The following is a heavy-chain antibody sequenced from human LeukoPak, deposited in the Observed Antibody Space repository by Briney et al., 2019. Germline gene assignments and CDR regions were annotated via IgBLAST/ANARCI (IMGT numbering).Heavy chain of an antibody. D-gene: IGHD4-17*01. CDR3: ARVGGDQVGY. Sequence: GGSLRLSCAASGFTFSSYGMHWVRQAPGKGLEWVSVIYNNGNTHYADSVEGRFTISRDNSKNTLYLQMNSLRAEDTAVYYCARVGGDQVGYWGQGTLVTVSS. CDR2: IYNNGNT. J-gene: IGHJ4*02. V-gene: IGHV3-NL1*01. CDR1: GFTFSSYG.